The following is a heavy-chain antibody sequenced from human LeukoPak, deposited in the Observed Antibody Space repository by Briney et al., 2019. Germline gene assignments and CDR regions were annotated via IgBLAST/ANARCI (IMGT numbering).Heavy chain of an antibody. V-gene: IGHV3-30-3*01. CDR3: ARDRIAVAGMGAFQH. CDR2: ISNDGTNE. Sequence: GRSLRLSCAASRFTFSTYAMHWVRQAPGKGLEWVAGISNDGTNEDHADSVKGQFTISRDNSKNTLYLQMNSLRAEDTAIYYCARDRIAVAGMGAFQHWGQGTLVTVSS. J-gene: IGHJ1*01. D-gene: IGHD6-19*01. CDR1: RFTFSTYA.